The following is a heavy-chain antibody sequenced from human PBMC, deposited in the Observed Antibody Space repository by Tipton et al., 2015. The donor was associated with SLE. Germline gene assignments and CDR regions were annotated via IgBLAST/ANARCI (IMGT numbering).Heavy chain of an antibody. V-gene: IGHV4-39*07. Sequence: TLSLTCTVSGGSISSSSYYWGWIRQPPEKGLEWIGSISHSGNIYFNPSLKSRATMSIDTSRNEVSLRLNSVTAADTGVYYCARRSCTTSSCFGGFDPWGRGTLVTVSS. CDR3: ARRSCTTSSCFGGFDP. D-gene: IGHD2-2*01. CDR1: GGSISSSSYY. CDR2: ISHSGNI. J-gene: IGHJ5*02.